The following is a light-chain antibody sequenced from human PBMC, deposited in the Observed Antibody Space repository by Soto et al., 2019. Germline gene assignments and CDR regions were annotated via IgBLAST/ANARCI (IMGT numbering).Light chain of an antibody. V-gene: IGKV3-15*01. J-gene: IGKJ1*01. CDR1: QSVSSN. CDR3: QQYNNWPL. Sequence: EIVMTQSPATLSVSPGERATLSCRASQSVSSNLAWYQQKPGQALRLLIYGASTRATGIPARFSGSGSGTEFTLTISSLQSEDFAVYYCQQYNNWPLFGQGTKVEIK. CDR2: GAS.